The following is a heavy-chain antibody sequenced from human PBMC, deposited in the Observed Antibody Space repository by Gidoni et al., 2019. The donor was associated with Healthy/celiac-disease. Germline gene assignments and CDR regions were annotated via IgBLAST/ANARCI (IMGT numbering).Heavy chain of an antibody. CDR3: AKEITVTTKSGY. CDR2: IRYDGSNK. Sequence: QVQLVESGGGVVQPGRSLRLSCAASGFTFSSYGMHWVRQAPGKGLEWVAFIRYDGSNKYYADSVKGRFTISRDNSKNTLYLQMNSLRAEDTAVYYCAKEITVTTKSGYWGQGTLVTVSS. V-gene: IGHV3-30*02. CDR1: GFTFSSYG. D-gene: IGHD4-17*01. J-gene: IGHJ4*02.